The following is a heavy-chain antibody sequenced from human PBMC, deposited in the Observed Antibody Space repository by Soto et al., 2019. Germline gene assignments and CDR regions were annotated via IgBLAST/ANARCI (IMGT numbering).Heavy chain of an antibody. D-gene: IGHD3-3*01. CDR1: GFTFSSYS. V-gene: IGHV3-21*01. J-gene: IGHJ6*02. CDR3: ASTNYDFSSALGGMDV. CDR2: ISSSSSYI. Sequence: PGGSLRLSCAASGFTFSSYSMNWVRQAPGKGLEWVSSISSSSSYIYYADSVKGRFTISRDNAKNSLYLQMNSLRAEDTAVYYCASTNYDFSSALGGMDVWGQGTTVTVSS.